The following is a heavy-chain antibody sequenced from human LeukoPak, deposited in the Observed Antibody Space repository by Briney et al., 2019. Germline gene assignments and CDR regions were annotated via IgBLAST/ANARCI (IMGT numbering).Heavy chain of an antibody. CDR1: GFTFSSYG. D-gene: IGHD4-17*01. V-gene: IGHV3-30*18. Sequence: GRSLRLSCAASGFTFSSYGMHWVRQAPGKGLEWVAVISYDGSNKYYADSVKGRFTISRDNSKNTLYLQMNSLRAEDTAVYYCAKDRSTVTEVNYFDYWGQGTLVTVSS. CDR3: AKDRSTVTEVNYFDY. CDR2: ISYDGSNK. J-gene: IGHJ4*02.